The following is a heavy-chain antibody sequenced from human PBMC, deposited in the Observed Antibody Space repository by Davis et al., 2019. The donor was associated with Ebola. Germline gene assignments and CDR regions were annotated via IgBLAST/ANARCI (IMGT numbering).Heavy chain of an antibody. CDR2: ISGSGGST. CDR1: GFTFSSYA. CDR3: ARGRDYYDSSGYSDAFDI. J-gene: IGHJ3*02. Sequence: GESLKISCAASGFTFSSYAMSWVRQAPGKGLEWVSAISGSGGSTYYADSVKGRFTISRDNAKNSLYLQMNSLRAEDTAVYYCARGRDYYDSSGYSDAFDIWSQGTMVTVSS. V-gene: IGHV3-23*01. D-gene: IGHD3-22*01.